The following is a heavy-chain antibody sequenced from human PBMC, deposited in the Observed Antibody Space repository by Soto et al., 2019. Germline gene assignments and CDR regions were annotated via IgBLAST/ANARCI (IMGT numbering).Heavy chain of an antibody. CDR2: ISYDGSNK. J-gene: IGHJ6*02. D-gene: IGHD3-16*01. Sequence: QEQLVESGGGVFQPGRSLRLSCAASGFTFSSYVMYWVRQAPGKGLEWVAVISYDGSNKYYADSVKGRFTIARDNSKYTLDLEMNFLRAEDTAVYYCARDLRPYYYYYGMDVWVHGTTVTVSS. CDR1: GFTFSSYV. V-gene: IGHV3-30-3*01. CDR3: ARDLRPYYYYYGMDV.